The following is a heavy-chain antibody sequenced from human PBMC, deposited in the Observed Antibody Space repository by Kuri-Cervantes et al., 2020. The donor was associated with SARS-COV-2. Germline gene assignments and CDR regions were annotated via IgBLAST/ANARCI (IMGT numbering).Heavy chain of an antibody. CDR3: ARVEPYGGSFATTSFDL. D-gene: IGHD1-26*01. Sequence: SETLSLTCAVYGGSFSGYYWSWIRQPPGKGLEWVGSFYYSGVTNYNPSLKSRVTISVDTSTNQVSLRLTSVTAADTALYYCARVEPYGGSFATTSFDLWGRGSLVTVSS. CDR2: FYYSGVT. CDR1: GGSFSGYY. J-gene: IGHJ2*01. V-gene: IGHV4-59*08.